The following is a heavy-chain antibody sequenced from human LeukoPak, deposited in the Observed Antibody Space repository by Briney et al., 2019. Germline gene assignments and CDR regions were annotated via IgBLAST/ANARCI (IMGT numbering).Heavy chain of an antibody. J-gene: IGHJ4*02. D-gene: IGHD3-3*01. Sequence: GGSLRLSCAASGFTFSSYAMSWVRQAPGKGLEWVSAISDSGGRTYYADSLRGRFTISRDNSKHTLYLQMNSLGADDTAVYYCAKEDWSARLFDCWSQGTLVTVSS. CDR2: ISDSGGRT. CDR3: AKEDWSARLFDC. V-gene: IGHV3-23*01. CDR1: GFTFSSYA.